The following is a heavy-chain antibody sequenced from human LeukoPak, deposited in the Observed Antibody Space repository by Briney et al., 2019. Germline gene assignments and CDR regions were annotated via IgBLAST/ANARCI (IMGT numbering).Heavy chain of an antibody. J-gene: IGHJ3*02. Sequence: GGSLRLSCAASGFTFSSYSMNWFRQAPGKGLEWVSSISSSSSYIYYADSVKGRFTISRDNAKNSLYLQMNSLRAEDTAVYYCARDLIADPRSGAAFDIWGQGTMVTVSS. CDR2: ISSSSSYI. CDR1: GFTFSSYS. CDR3: ARDLIADPRSGAAFDI. V-gene: IGHV3-21*01. D-gene: IGHD6-25*01.